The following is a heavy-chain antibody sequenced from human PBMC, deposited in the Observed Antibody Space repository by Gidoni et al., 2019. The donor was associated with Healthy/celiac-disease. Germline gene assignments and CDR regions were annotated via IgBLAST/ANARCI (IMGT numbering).Heavy chain of an antibody. CDR2: IIPSLGIA. V-gene: IGHV1-69*04. CDR3: ARDRSVPGRSVGVVTNWFDP. D-gene: IGHD3-3*01. J-gene: IGHJ5*02. Sequence: SWVRQAPGQGLEWMGRIIPSLGIANYAQKFQGRVTITADKSTSTAYMELSSLRSEDTAVYYCARDRSVPGRSVGVVTNWFDPWGQGTLVTVSS.